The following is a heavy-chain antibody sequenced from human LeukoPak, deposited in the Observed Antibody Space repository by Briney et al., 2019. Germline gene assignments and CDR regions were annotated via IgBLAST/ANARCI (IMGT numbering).Heavy chain of an antibody. CDR3: ARNISMILEPARRMKYNCFDP. CDR2: VFYSGST. V-gene: IGHV4-39*01. D-gene: IGHD3-22*01. Sequence: SETLSLTCTVSGGSISDSSYYWAWSRQPPGKGLEWVGSVFYSGSTCYNPSLKSRVTISADTSENPFSLKVTSVSAADTAIYYCARNISMILEPARRMKYNCFDPWGKGTLVTVSS. J-gene: IGHJ5*02. CDR1: GGSISDSSYY.